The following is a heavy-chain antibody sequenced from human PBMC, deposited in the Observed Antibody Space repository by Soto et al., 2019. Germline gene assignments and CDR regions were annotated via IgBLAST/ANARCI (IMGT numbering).Heavy chain of an antibody. CDR3: AGMPYTSGLRFDP. D-gene: IGHD6-19*01. V-gene: IGHV4-30-2*01. CDR1: GDSYSISTYS. J-gene: IGHJ5*02. CDR2: IYQIGVT. Sequence: SETLSLTCNMSGDSYSISTYSWSWIRQPPGKALQWIGFIYQIGVTSYNPSLASRVSISLDRSNNQCSLKLKSVTAADTAVYFCAGMPYTSGLRFDPWGPGTMVTVSS.